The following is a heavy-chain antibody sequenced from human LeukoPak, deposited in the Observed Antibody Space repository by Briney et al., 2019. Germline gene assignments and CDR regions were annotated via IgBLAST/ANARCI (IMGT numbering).Heavy chain of an antibody. V-gene: IGHV3-15*01. CDR3: TTRQHYYDFWSGYYTSFDY. J-gene: IGHJ4*02. CDR1: GFTFSNAW. Sequence: GGSLGLSCAASGFTFSNAWMSWVRQAPGKGLEWVGRIKSKTDGGTTDYAAPVKGRFTISRDDSKNTLYLQMNSLKTEDTAVYYCTTRQHYYDFWSGYYTSFDYWGQGTLVTVSS. D-gene: IGHD3-3*01. CDR2: IKSKTDGGTT.